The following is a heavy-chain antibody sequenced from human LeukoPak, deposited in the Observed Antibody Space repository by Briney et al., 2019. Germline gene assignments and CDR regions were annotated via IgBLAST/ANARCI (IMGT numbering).Heavy chain of an antibody. D-gene: IGHD1-26*01. Sequence: SETLSLTCTVSGGSISSSSYYWGWIRQPPGKGLEWIGSIYYSGSTYYNPSLKSRVTISVDTSKNQFSLKLSSVTAADTAVYHCAREMGAADAFDIWGQGTMVTVSS. CDR2: IYYSGST. CDR3: AREMGAADAFDI. J-gene: IGHJ3*02. V-gene: IGHV4-39*07. CDR1: GGSISSSSYY.